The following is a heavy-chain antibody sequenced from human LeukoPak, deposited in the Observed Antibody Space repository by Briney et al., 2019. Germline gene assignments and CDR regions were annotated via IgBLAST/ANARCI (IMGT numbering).Heavy chain of an antibody. CDR3: ARVQQWLVRSYYYYGMDV. D-gene: IGHD6-19*01. CDR1: GGSISSGGYS. J-gene: IGHJ6*02. V-gene: IGHV4-30-2*01. CDR2: IYHSGST. Sequence: SETLSLTCAVSGGSISSGGYSWSWIRQPPGKGLEWIGYIYHSGSTYYNPSLKSRVTISVDRSKNQFSLKLSSVTAADTAVYYCARVQQWLVRSYYYYGMDVWGQGTTVTVSS.